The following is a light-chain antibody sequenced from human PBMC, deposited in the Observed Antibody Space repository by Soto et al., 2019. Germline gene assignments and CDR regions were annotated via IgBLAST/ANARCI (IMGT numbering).Light chain of an antibody. CDR2: EGS. Sequence: QSVLTQPASVSGSSGQSITISCTGTSSDVGTYNLVSWYQQHPGKAPKVMIYEGSKRPSGVSNRFSGSKSGNTASLTISGLQAEDEADYYCCSYAGSSSYVFGTGTKLTVL. V-gene: IGLV2-23*01. CDR1: SSDVGTYNL. CDR3: CSYAGSSSYV. J-gene: IGLJ1*01.